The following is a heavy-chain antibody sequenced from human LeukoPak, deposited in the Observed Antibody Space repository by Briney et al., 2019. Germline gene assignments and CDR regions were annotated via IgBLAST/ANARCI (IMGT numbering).Heavy chain of an antibody. CDR3: ARRYGDYVDYYYYYYMDV. Sequence: SETLSLTCTVSGGSINSGNHYWGWIRQPPGKGLEWIGSIYYSGSTYYNPSLKSRVTISVDTSKNQYSLKLSSVTAADTAVYYCARRYGDYVDYYYYYYMDVWGKGTTVTISS. D-gene: IGHD4-17*01. J-gene: IGHJ6*03. V-gene: IGHV4-39*01. CDR1: GGSINSGNHY. CDR2: IYYSGST.